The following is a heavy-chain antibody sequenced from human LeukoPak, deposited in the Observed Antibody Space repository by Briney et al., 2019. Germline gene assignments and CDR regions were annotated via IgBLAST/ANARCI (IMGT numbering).Heavy chain of an antibody. V-gene: IGHV4-61*02. CDR2: IYTSGST. J-gene: IGHJ4*02. CDR3: ARAGYSYGYSFFDY. D-gene: IGHD5-18*01. CDR1: GGSISSGSYY. Sequence: SETLSLTXTVSGGSISSGSYYWSWIRQPAGKGLEWIGRIYTSGSTNYNPSLKSRVTISVDTSKNQFSLKLSSVTAADTAVYYCARAGYSYGYSFFDYWGQGTPVTVSS.